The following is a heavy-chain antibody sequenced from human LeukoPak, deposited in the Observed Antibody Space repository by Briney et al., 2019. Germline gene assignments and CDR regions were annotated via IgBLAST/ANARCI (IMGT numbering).Heavy chain of an antibody. CDR3: TRSGPPSQLRYFDWFPSPTDY. D-gene: IGHD3-9*01. CDR2: IRSKAYGGTT. Sequence: GGSLRLSCTASGFTFGDYAMSWFRQAPGKGLEWVGFIRSKAYGGTTEYAASVKGRFTISRDDSKSIAYLQMNSLKTEDTAVYYCTRSGPPSQLRYFDWFPSPTDYWGQGTLVTVSS. J-gene: IGHJ4*02. V-gene: IGHV3-49*03. CDR1: GFTFGDYA.